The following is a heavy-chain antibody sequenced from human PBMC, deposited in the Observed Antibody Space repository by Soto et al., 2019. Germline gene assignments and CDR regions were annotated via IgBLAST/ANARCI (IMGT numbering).Heavy chain of an antibody. CDR1: GVSFSCYY. J-gene: IGHJ4*02. CDR2: INHSGST. V-gene: IGHV4-34*01. CDR3: ARGRGVATIRGLMRYFDY. D-gene: IGHD5-12*01. Sequence: SETLSLTYAVYGVSFSCYYWSRIRQPPGKGLEWIGEINHSGSTHYNPSLKSRVTISVDTSKNQFSLKLSSVTAADTAVYYCARGRGVATIRGLMRYFDYWGQGTLVTVSS.